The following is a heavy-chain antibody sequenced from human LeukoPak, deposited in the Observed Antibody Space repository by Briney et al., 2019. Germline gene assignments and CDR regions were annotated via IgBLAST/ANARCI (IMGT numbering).Heavy chain of an antibody. J-gene: IGHJ4*02. CDR1: GFTFSDYT. CDR2: ISGNGGNT. CDR3: AKDASIGVVIDY. Sequence: GGSLRLSCAASGFTFSDYTMNWVRQAPGKGLEWVSAISGNGGNTFYADSVKGRFTISRDNSKNTLHLQMDSLRAEDTAVYYCAKDASIGVVIDYWGQGTLVTVSS. V-gene: IGHV3-23*01. D-gene: IGHD2-15*01.